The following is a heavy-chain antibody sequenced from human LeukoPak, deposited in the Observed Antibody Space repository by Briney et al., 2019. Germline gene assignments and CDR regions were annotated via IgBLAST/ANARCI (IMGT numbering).Heavy chain of an antibody. CDR2: IHRAGRT. CDR1: GVSISSSEW. Sequence: PSETLSLTCAVSGVSISSSEWWIWVRQPPGQGLGWIGEIHRAGRTRYNPSLKGRVTISMDYSKNQFSLKLTSVTAADTAIYYCGKTDIYFNPIDYWGPGSLVTVSS. J-gene: IGHJ4*02. V-gene: IGHV4-4*02. D-gene: IGHD3-9*01. CDR3: GKTDIYFNPIDY.